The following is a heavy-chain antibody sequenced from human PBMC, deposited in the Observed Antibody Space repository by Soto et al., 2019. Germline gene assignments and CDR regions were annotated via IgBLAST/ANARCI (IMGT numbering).Heavy chain of an antibody. Sequence: GGSLRLSCAASGFTFSSYSMNWVRQAPGKGLEWVSYISSSSSTIYYADYVKGRFTISRDNAKNSLYLQMISLRAEDTVVYYCAQKQQSSGWPYDAFDIWGQGKMVTVSS. D-gene: IGHD6-19*01. V-gene: IGHV3-48*01. J-gene: IGHJ3*02. CDR1: GFTFSSYS. CDR3: AQKQQSSGWPYDAFDI. CDR2: ISSSSSTI.